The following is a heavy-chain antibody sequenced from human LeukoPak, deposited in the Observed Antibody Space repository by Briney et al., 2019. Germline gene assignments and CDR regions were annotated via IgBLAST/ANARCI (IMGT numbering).Heavy chain of an antibody. CDR2: ISSRGSTI. Sequence: GGSLRLSCAASGFTFSDYYMSGIRQAPGKGLEWVSYISSRGSTIYYADSVKGRFTISRDNAKNSLYLQMNSLRAEDTAVYYCARHDTAMATDYGMDVWGQGTTVTVSS. D-gene: IGHD5-18*01. CDR1: GFTFSDYY. CDR3: ARHDTAMATDYGMDV. V-gene: IGHV3-11*01. J-gene: IGHJ6*02.